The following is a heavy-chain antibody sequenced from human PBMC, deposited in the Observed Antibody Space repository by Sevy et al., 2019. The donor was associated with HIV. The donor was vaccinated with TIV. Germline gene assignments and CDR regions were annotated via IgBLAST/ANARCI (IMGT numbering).Heavy chain of an antibody. D-gene: IGHD2-2*01. CDR3: VRPPPFYRSTSCPFTAFDV. V-gene: IGHV3-11*01. Sequence: GGSLRLSCTASGFNVRDYYMTWIRQSPGKAPRWASCITTSGTRYHEESVRGRFTISRDNAKNSLFLQMDSLTADDTAVYYCVRPPPFYRSTSCPFTAFDVWGRGTMVTVSS. J-gene: IGHJ3*01. CDR1: GFNVRDYY. CDR2: ITTSGTR.